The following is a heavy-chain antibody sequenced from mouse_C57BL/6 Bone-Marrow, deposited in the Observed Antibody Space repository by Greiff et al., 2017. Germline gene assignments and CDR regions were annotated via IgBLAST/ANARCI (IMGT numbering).Heavy chain of an antibody. CDR2: ILPGSGST. CDR1: GYTFSSYW. CDR3: ARQAIYYGSGGFAY. Sequence: LVESGAELMKPGASVKISCKATGYTFSSYWIEWVKQRPGHGLGWIGEILPGSGSTNYNEKFKGKATFTADTSSNTAYMQLSSLTSEDSAVYYCARQAIYYGSGGFAYWGQGTLVTVSA. D-gene: IGHD2-2*01. V-gene: IGHV1-9*01. J-gene: IGHJ3*01.